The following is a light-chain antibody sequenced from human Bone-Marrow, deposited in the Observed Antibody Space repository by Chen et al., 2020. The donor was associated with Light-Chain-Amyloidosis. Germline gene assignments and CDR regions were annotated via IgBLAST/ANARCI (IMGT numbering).Light chain of an antibody. CDR3: QQYGNSPWT. CDR2: AAS. V-gene: IGKV3-20*01. Sequence: EIVLPQSPGTLALAAGERATLSCRASQSVSDNFLAWYQQKPGQAPRLLIYAASRRATGSPDVFSGSGYGTDFTLTISRLEPEDFAVYYCQQYGNSPWTFGQGTKVEIK. CDR1: QSVSDNF. J-gene: IGKJ1*01.